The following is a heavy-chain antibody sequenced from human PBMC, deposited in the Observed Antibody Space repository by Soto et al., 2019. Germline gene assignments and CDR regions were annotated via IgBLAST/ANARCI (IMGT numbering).Heavy chain of an antibody. J-gene: IGHJ6*02. CDR1: GYSFTSYW. Sequence: GEAMKSSCKGSGYSFTSYWISWVRQMPGKGLEWMGRIDPSDSYTNYSPSFQGHVTISAGKSISTAYLQWSSLKASDTAMYYCARLFYGCNSHHYYVMAFCGQGSTVTVS. CDR2: IDPSDSYT. CDR3: ARLFYGCNSHHYYVMAF. V-gene: IGHV5-10-1*01. D-gene: IGHD3-10*01.